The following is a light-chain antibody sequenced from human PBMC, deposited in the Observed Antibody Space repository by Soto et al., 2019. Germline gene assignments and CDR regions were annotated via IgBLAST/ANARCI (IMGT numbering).Light chain of an antibody. V-gene: IGKV3-20*01. J-gene: IGKJ5*01. CDR1: QSVSSSC. Sequence: EIVLTHSPGTLSLSPGERATLSCRASQSVSSSCLGWYQQKPGQAPRLLIYDAYSRVTGSPDRFSGSGSGTDFTLTISRLEPEDFAVYYCQQYCSSPITFGQGTRLEIK. CDR3: QQYCSSPIT. CDR2: DAY.